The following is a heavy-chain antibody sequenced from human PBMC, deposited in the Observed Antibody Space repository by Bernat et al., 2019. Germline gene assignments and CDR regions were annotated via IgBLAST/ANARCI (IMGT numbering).Heavy chain of an antibody. CDR3: TRGEYGSTIFGVVITFDY. V-gene: IGHV3-49*03. CDR2: IRSKAYGGTT. D-gene: IGHD3-3*01. J-gene: IGHJ4*02. CDR1: GFTFDDYA. Sequence: EVQLVESGGGVVRPGGSLRLSCAASGFTFDDYAMSWFRQAPGKGLEWVGFIRSKAYGGTTEYAASVKGRFTISRDDSKSIAYLQMNSLKTEDTAVYYCTRGEYGSTIFGVVITFDYWGQGTLVTVSS.